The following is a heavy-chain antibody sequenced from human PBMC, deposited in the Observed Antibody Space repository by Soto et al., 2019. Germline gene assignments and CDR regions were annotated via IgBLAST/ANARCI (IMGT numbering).Heavy chain of an antibody. Sequence: GGSLRLSCAASGFTFSSYGMHWVRQAPGKGLEWVAVIWYDGSNKYYADSVKGRFTISRDNSKNTLYLQMNSLRAEDTAVYYCARDPTYYDFWSGSKSPYYFDYWGQGTLVTVSS. CDR3: ARDPTYYDFWSGSKSPYYFDY. J-gene: IGHJ4*02. CDR2: IWYDGSNK. CDR1: GFTFSSYG. V-gene: IGHV3-33*01. D-gene: IGHD3-3*01.